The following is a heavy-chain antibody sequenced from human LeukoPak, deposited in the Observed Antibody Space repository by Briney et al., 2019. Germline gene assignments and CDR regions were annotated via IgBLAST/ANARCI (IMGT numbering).Heavy chain of an antibody. D-gene: IGHD5-24*01. Sequence: GGSLRLSCAASGFTFSSYAMSWVRQAPGKGLEWVSAISGSGGSTYYADSVKGRFTVSRDNSKNTLYLQMNSLRAEDTAVYYCAKDKMATTVYYFDYWGQGTLVTVSS. J-gene: IGHJ4*02. CDR3: AKDKMATTVYYFDY. V-gene: IGHV3-23*01. CDR2: ISGSGGST. CDR1: GFTFSSYA.